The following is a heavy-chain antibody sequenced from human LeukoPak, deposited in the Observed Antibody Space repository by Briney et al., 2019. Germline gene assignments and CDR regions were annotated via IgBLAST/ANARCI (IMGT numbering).Heavy chain of an antibody. CDR1: GFTFSSYA. CDR2: ISYDGSNK. CDR3: ARPYGDYADYYGMDV. V-gene: IGHV3-30-3*01. D-gene: IGHD4-17*01. Sequence: GRSLRLSCAASGFTFSSYAMHWVRQAPGKGLEWVAVISYDGSNKYYADSVKGRFTISGDNSKNTLYLQMNSLRAEDTAVYYCARPYGDYADYYGMDVWGQGTTVTVSS. J-gene: IGHJ6*02.